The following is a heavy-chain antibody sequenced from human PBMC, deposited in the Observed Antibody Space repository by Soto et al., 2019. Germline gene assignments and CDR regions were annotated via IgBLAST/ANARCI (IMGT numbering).Heavy chain of an antibody. CDR2: IYYSGST. J-gene: IGHJ3*02. CDR3: ARDREYSYGLTYDI. CDR1: GGSISSYY. D-gene: IGHD5-18*01. Sequence: SETLSLTCTVSGGSISSYYWSWIRQPPGKGLEWIGYIYYSGSTNYNPSLKSRVTISVDTSKNQFSLKLRSVTAADTAVYYCARDREYSYGLTYDIWGQGTMVTVSS. V-gene: IGHV4-59*01.